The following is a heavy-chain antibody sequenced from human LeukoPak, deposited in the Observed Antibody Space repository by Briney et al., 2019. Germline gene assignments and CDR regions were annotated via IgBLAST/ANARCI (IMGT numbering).Heavy chain of an antibody. V-gene: IGHV1-2*06. D-gene: IGHD2-2*01. Sequence: ASVNVSCKASGYTFTGYYMLWVRQAPRQGLEWMGRGNPKRRGKNPAQNFQGTVTMTRDTSIRAAYIELSRLRSDDTAVYYCARAETGYCSSTNCYEFDYWGQGTLVTVSS. J-gene: IGHJ4*02. CDR3: ARAETGYCSSTNCYEFDY. CDR1: GYTFTGYY. CDR2: GNPKRRGK.